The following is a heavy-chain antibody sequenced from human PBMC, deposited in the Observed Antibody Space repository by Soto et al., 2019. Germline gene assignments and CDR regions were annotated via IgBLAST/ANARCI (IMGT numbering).Heavy chain of an antibody. D-gene: IGHD1-26*01. Sequence: SGGSLRLSCAASGFTFSSYAMHWVRQAPGKGLEWVAVISYDGSNKYYADSVKGRFTISRDNSKNTLYLQMNSLRAGDTAVYYCARMRERLHYYYGMDVWGQGTTVTVSS. V-gene: IGHV3-30-3*01. CDR3: ARMRERLHYYYGMDV. CDR1: GFTFSSYA. CDR2: ISYDGSNK. J-gene: IGHJ6*02.